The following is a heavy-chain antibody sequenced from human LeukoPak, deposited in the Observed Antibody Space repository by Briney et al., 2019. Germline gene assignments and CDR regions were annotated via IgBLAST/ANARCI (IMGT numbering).Heavy chain of an antibody. D-gene: IGHD1-26*01. CDR1: GNSISSYY. Sequence: SETLSLTCTVSGNSISSYYWSWIRQPAGKGLEWIGRIYTSGSTNYNPSLKSRVTMSVDTSKNQFSLNLSSVTAADTAFYYCARDWGGGSYYATDAFDIWGQGTMVTVSS. CDR3: ARDWGGGSYYATDAFDI. J-gene: IGHJ3*02. CDR2: IYTSGST. V-gene: IGHV4-4*07.